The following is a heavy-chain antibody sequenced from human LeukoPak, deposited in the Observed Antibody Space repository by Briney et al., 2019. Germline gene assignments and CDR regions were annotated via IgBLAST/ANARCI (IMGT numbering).Heavy chain of an antibody. CDR1: GYTFTSYY. CDR3: ARAMTHYYDSSGYYYVGHY. J-gene: IGHJ4*02. V-gene: IGHV1-18*04. CDR2: ISAYNGNT. D-gene: IGHD3-22*01. Sequence: GASVKVSCKASGYTFTSYYMHWVRQAPGQGLEWMGWISAYNGNTNYAQKLQGRVTMTTDTSTSTAYMELRSLRSDDTAVYYCARAMTHYYDSSGYYYVGHYWGQGTLVTVSS.